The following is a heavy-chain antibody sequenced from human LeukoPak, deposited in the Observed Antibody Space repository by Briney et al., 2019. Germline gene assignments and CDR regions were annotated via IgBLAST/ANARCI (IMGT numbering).Heavy chain of an antibody. D-gene: IGHD1-1*01. CDR1: GFMFSSYW. CDR3: ARGTGAPDY. CDR2: IKEDGSEK. V-gene: IGHV3-7*04. Sequence: PGGSLRLSCAASGFMFSSYWMSWVRQAPGKGLEWVADIKEDGSEKSYVDSVKGRFTIPRDNAKNSLYLQMNTLRAEDTAVYYCARGTGAPDYWGQGTLVTVSS. J-gene: IGHJ4*02.